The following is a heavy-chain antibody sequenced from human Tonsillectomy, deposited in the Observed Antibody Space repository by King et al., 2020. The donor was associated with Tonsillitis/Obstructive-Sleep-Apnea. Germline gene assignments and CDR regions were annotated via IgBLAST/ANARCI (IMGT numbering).Heavy chain of an antibody. J-gene: IGHJ3*02. CDR3: AREMSGYGLDAFDI. CDR1: GGPFSGYY. V-gene: IGHV4-34*01. Sequence: VQLQQWGAGLLKPSETLSLTCAVYGGPFSGYYWSWIRQPPGKGLEWIGEINHSGSSNYNPSLKSRVTISVDTSNNQFSLKLSSVTAADTAVYYCAREMSGYGLDAFDIWGHGTMVTVSS. D-gene: IGHD5-12*01. CDR2: INHSGSS.